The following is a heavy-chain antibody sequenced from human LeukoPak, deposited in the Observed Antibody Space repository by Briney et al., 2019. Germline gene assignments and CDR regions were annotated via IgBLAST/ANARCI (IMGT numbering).Heavy chain of an antibody. D-gene: IGHD3-3*01. CDR2: ISDSGTYA. J-gene: IGHJ4*02. CDR3: TRVTDEWLGETTWLAFDY. Sequence: GGSLRLSCAASGFALSSHNMNWVRQAPGKGLEWVSSISDSGTYAYYADSVKGRFTISRDNAKNSLYLQMNSLRAEDTAVYYCTRVTDEWLGETTWLAFDYWGQGTLVTVSS. V-gene: IGHV3-21*04. CDR1: GFALSSHN.